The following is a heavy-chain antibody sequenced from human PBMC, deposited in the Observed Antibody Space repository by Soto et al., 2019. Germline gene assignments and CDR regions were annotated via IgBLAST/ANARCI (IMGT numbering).Heavy chain of an antibody. J-gene: IGHJ5*02. D-gene: IGHD2-2*01. V-gene: IGHV3-23*01. Sequence: GGSLRLSCAASGFTFSSYAMSWVRQAPGKGLEWVSAISGSGGSTYYADPVKGRFTISRDNSKNTLYLQMNSLRAEDTAVYYCAKDRQPYCSSTSCPSHFDPWGQGTLVTVSS. CDR1: GFTFSSYA. CDR2: ISGSGGST. CDR3: AKDRQPYCSSTSCPSHFDP.